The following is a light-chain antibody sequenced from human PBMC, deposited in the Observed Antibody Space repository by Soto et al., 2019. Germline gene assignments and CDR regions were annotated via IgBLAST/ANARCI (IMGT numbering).Light chain of an antibody. CDR2: AAS. V-gene: IGKV1-8*01. Sequence: AIRMTQSPSSFSASTGDRVTITCRASQGISSYLAWYQQKPGKAPKLLIYAASTLQSGVPSRFSGSGSGTDFTLTISCLQSEDFATYYCHKYYSYPPGFGQGTKVEIK. CDR1: QGISSY. CDR3: HKYYSYPPG. J-gene: IGKJ1*01.